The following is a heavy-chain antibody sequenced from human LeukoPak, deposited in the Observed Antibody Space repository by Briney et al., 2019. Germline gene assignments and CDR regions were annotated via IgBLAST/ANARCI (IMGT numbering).Heavy chain of an antibody. J-gene: IGHJ4*02. V-gene: IGHV3-30*02. Sequence: AGGSLRLSCAASGFIFSSYGMHWVRQAPGKGLEWVSFIRSDGSIKYYADSVKGRFTISRDNAKNSLYLQMNSLRAEDTAVYYCARGIYCSSTSCYFFDYWGQGTLVTVSP. CDR2: IRSDGSIK. CDR1: GFIFSSYG. CDR3: ARGIYCSSTSCYFFDY. D-gene: IGHD2-2*01.